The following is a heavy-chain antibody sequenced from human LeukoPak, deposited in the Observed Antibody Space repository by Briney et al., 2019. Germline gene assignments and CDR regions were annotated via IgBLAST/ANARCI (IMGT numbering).Heavy chain of an antibody. J-gene: IGHJ4*02. D-gene: IGHD3-10*01. CDR3: AKGGRGSWAGNTGD. CDR2: INYNGGRT. V-gene: IGHV3-23*01. Sequence: GGSLRLSCEASGFDFSSHGMSWVRQAPGKGLEWVSTINYNGGRTYYADSVKGQFSVSRDNSKNTLSLQMNSLRVEDTAVYYCAKGGRGSWAGNTGDWGQGTLVSVSS. CDR1: GFDFSSHG.